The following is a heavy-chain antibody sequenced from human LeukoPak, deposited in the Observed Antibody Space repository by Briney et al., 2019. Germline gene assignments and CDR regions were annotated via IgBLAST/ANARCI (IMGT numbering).Heavy chain of an antibody. V-gene: IGHV4-39*01. J-gene: IGHJ4*02. CDR3: TRLLHDSRGYYYFDY. CDR1: GGSISSSSYY. D-gene: IGHD3-22*01. Sequence: SETPSLTCTVSGGSISSSSYYWGWIRQPPGKGLEWIGSIYFSGSPYHNPSLKSRVTMSVDTSKNQFSLKLNSVTAADTAVYFCTRLLHDSRGYYYFDYWGQGTLATVSS. CDR2: IYFSGSP.